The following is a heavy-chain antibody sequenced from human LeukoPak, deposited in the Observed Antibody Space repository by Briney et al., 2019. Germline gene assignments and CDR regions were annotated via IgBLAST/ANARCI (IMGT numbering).Heavy chain of an antibody. CDR2: ISSSSSYI. Sequence: GGSLRLSCAASGFTFSSYSMNWVRQALGKGLEWVSSISSSSSYIYYADSVKGRFTISRDNAKNSLYLQMNSLRAEDTAVYYCARARGTRESPFDYWGQGTLVTVSS. CDR3: ARARGTRESPFDY. J-gene: IGHJ4*02. D-gene: IGHD5-24*01. CDR1: GFTFSSYS. V-gene: IGHV3-21*01.